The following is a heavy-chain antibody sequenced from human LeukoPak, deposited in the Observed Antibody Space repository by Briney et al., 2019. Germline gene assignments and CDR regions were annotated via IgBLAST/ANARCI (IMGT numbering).Heavy chain of an antibody. CDR3: ARGGDTVLTRGYYYYMDV. CDR2: ITSSSSYI. CDR1: GFTFSSYT. V-gene: IGHV3-21*01. D-gene: IGHD4-23*01. Sequence: GRSLRLSCAASGFTFSSYTMNWVRRAPGKGPEWVSSITSSSSYIYYADSVKGRFTISRDNARNSLYLQMNSLRAEDTALYYCARGGDTVLTRGYYYYMDVWGKGTTVTVSS. J-gene: IGHJ6*03.